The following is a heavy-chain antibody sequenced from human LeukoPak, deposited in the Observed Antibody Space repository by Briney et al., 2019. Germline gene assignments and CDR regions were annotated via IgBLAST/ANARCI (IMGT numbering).Heavy chain of an antibody. CDR3: ARDRGIAAAETDY. CDR1: GFTFSSYT. D-gene: IGHD6-13*01. J-gene: IGHJ4*02. V-gene: IGHV3-48*01. CDR2: ISSSSSTI. Sequence: GGSLRLSCAASGFTFSSYTMNWVRQAPGKGLEWVSYISSSSSTIYYADSVKGRFTISRDNAKNSLYLQMNSLRAEDTAVYYCARDRGIAAAETDYWGQGTLVTVSS.